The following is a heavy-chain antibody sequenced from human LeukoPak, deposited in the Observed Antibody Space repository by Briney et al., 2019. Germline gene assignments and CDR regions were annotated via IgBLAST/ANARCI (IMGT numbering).Heavy chain of an antibody. Sequence: GGSLRLSCAASGFTFSNYRMSWVRQAPGKGLVWVSRINSDGRSTNYADSVKGRFSISRDNAENTLYLQMNSLRVEDTAVYYCVRGADTGYSSDSWGQGTLVTVSS. J-gene: IGHJ4*02. CDR3: VRGADTGYSSDS. CDR2: INSDGRST. V-gene: IGHV3-74*01. D-gene: IGHD3-9*01. CDR1: GFTFSNYR.